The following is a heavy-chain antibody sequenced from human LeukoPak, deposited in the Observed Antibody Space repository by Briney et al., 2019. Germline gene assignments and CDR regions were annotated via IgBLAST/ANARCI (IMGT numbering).Heavy chain of an antibody. V-gene: IGHV1-8*01. CDR1: GYTFTSYD. J-gene: IGHJ4*02. D-gene: IGHD3-22*01. CDR3: AKISRDSSGYPY. CDR2: MNPNSGNT. Sequence: ASVKVSCKVSGYTFTSYDINWVRQATGQGLEWMGWMNPNSGNTGYAQKFQGRVTMTRNTSISTAYMELSNLRSKDTAPYFCAKISRDSSGYPYWGQGTLVTVSS.